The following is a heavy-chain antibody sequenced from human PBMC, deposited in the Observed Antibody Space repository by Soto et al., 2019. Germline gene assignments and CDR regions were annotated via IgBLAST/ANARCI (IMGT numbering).Heavy chain of an antibody. D-gene: IGHD2-15*01. V-gene: IGHV3-30-3*01. Sequence: QVQLVESGGGVVPPGRSLRLSCTASGFTFSSYSMNWVRQAPGKVLEWVAIILYDGSIKYYADSVKGRFTISRDNSKNTLYLQMNSLRAEDTAMYYCARDRCSGASCYSYDYWGQGTLVTVSS. CDR3: ARDRCSGASCYSYDY. CDR1: GFTFSSYS. CDR2: ILYDGSIK. J-gene: IGHJ4*02.